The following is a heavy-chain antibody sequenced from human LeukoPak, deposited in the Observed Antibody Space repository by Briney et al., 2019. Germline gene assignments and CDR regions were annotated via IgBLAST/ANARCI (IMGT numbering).Heavy chain of an antibody. J-gene: IGHJ4*02. V-gene: IGHV3-23*01. CDR3: ANPYYYGSGSYYKHYFDY. CDR1: GFTFSSYA. CDR2: ISGSGGST. Sequence: PGGSLRLSCAASGFTFSSYAMSWVRQAPGKGLEWVSAISGSGGSTYYADSVKGRFTISRDNSKNTLYLQMNSLRAEDTAVYYCANPYYYGSGSYYKHYFDYWGQGTLVTVSS. D-gene: IGHD3-10*01.